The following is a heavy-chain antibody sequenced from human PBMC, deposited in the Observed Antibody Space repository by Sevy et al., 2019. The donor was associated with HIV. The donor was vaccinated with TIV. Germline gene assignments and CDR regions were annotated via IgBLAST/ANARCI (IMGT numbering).Heavy chain of an antibody. J-gene: IGHJ3*02. Sequence: GGSLRLSCAASGFTFSSYAMHWVRQAPGKGLERVAVISYDGSNKYYADSVKGRFTISRDNSKNTLYLQMNSLRAEDTAVYYCARDRAWESGAFDIWGQGTMVTVSS. V-gene: IGHV3-30-3*01. D-gene: IGHD1-26*01. CDR1: GFTFSSYA. CDR3: ARDRAWESGAFDI. CDR2: ISYDGSNK.